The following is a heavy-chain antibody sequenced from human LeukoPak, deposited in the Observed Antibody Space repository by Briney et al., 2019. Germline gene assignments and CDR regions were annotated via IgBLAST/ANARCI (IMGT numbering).Heavy chain of an antibody. J-gene: IGHJ4*01. Sequence: GGSLRLSCAASGFTFSSYGIHWVRQAPGKGLEWVAFMRFDGSVKYYADSVKGRFTISKDNSKNTLYLQMNNVRAEDTAVYYCAKDLYGSGWTPDYWGHGTLLTVSS. D-gene: IGHD6-19*01. V-gene: IGHV3-30*02. CDR1: GFTFSSYG. CDR3: AKDLYGSGWTPDY. CDR2: MRFDGSVK.